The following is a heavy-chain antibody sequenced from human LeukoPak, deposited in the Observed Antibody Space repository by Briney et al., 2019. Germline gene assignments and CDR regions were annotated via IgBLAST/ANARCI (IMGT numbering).Heavy chain of an antibody. CDR1: GGSISSGSYS. V-gene: IGHV4-61*02. CDR2: IYTSGST. J-gene: IGHJ5*02. Sequence: SQTLSLTCTVSGGSISSGSYSWSWIRQPAGKGLEWIGRIYTSGSTNYNPSLKSRVTISVDTSKNQFSLKLSSVTAADTAVYYCARVIVVVTDGEDWFDPWGQGTLVTVSS. D-gene: IGHD2-21*02. CDR3: ARVIVVVTDGEDWFDP.